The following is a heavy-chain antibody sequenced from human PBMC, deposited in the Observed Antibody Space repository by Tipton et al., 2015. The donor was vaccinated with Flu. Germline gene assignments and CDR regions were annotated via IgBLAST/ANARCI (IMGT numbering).Heavy chain of an antibody. V-gene: IGHV3-66*02. CDR3: VRDLNR. CDR1: GFTVSGNY. J-gene: IGHJ5*02. Sequence: SLRLSCAASGFTVSGNYMSWVRQAPGKGLEWVSLIYSGATHYVDSVRGRFAISTDNSKNAVYLQMNSLRVEDTAVYYCVRDLNRWGQGTLVTVSS. CDR2: IYSGAT.